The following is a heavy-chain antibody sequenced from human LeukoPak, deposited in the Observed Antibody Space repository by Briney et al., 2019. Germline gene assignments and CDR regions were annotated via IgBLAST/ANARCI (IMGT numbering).Heavy chain of an antibody. J-gene: IGHJ3*02. CDR2: ISGSGSST. Sequence: GGSLRLSCAASGFTFSSYAMSWVRQAPGKGLEWVSAISGSGSSTYYADSVKGRFTISRDNSKNTLYLQMNSLRAEDTAVYYCAKGTFITMIVVVIEGDAFDIWGQGTMVTVSS. CDR1: GFTFSSYA. D-gene: IGHD3-22*01. V-gene: IGHV3-23*01. CDR3: AKGTFITMIVVVIEGDAFDI.